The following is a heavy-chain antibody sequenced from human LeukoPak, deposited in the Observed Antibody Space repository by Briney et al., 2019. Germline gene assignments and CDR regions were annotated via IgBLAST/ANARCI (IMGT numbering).Heavy chain of an antibody. V-gene: IGHV5-51*01. Sequence: GESLQISCKGSGYSFTSYWIGWVRQMPGKGLEWMGIIYPGDSDTRYSPSFQGQVTISADKSISTAYLQWSSLKASDTAMYYCARVSTSPGPPYYYYYMDVWGKGTTVTVSS. D-gene: IGHD2-2*01. J-gene: IGHJ6*03. CDR2: IYPGDSDT. CDR1: GYSFTSYW. CDR3: ARVSTSPGPPYYYYYMDV.